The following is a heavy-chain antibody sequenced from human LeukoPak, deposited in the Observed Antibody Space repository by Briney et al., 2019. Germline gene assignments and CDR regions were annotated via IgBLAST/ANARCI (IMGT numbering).Heavy chain of an antibody. Sequence: ASVKVSCKASGYTFTSYDINWGRQAPGQGLEWMGWLSPNSCNTGYGEKFGGRVTMTMNTSICTAYMELSSLRSEDTAVYYCARDTDRIAAAVTPTTDYWGQGTRVTVSS. CDR2: LSPNSCNT. V-gene: IGHV1-8*01. CDR3: ARDTDRIAAAVTPTTDY. D-gene: IGHD6-13*01. J-gene: IGHJ4*02. CDR1: GYTFTSYD.